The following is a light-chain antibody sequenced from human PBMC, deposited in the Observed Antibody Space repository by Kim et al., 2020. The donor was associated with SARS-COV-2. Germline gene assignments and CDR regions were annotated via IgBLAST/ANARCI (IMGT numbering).Light chain of an antibody. CDR2: AAS. CDR1: QSISNY. V-gene: IGKV1-39*01. Sequence: DIQMTQSPSSLSASVGDRVTIACRASQSISNYLNWYQQKPGKAPNLLIYAASSLQGGVPSRFSGSGSGTDFTLTISSLQPEDFATYYCQHRHTARSLTFGGGAKVDI. J-gene: IGKJ4*01. CDR3: QHRHTARSLT.